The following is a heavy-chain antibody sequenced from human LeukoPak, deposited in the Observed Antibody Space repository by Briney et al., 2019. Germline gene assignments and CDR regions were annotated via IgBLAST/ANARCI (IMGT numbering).Heavy chain of an antibody. CDR2: INTYSGGT. V-gene: IGHV1-2*02. D-gene: IGHD3-10*01. CDR3: ARDRPLDADDYYGFYYFDY. Sequence: AAVKVSCKASGYTFTGYYMHWVRQAPGQGLEWMGWINTYSGGTNHAQKFQGRVTMTRDTSISTAYMELSRLRSDDTAVYYCARDRPLDADDYYGFYYFDYWGQGTLVTVSS. CDR1: GYTFTGYY. J-gene: IGHJ4*02.